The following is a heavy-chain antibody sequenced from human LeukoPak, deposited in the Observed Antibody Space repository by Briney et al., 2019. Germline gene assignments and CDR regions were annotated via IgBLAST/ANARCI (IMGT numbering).Heavy chain of an antibody. V-gene: IGHV1-18*01. CDR1: GYTFTSYG. CDR2: ISAYNGNT. Sequence: ASVKVSCKASGYTFTSYGISWVRQAPGQGLEWMGWISAYNGNTNYAQKLQGRVAMTTDTSTSTAYMELRSLRSDDTAVYYCARVADYYDSSGPAGAFDIWGQGTMVTVSS. CDR3: ARVADYYDSSGPAGAFDI. J-gene: IGHJ3*02. D-gene: IGHD3-22*01.